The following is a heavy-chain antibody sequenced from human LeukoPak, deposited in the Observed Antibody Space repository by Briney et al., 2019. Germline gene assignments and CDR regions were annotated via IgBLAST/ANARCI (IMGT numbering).Heavy chain of an antibody. D-gene: IGHD6-13*01. CDR3: ARDRIAAAGTLDY. Sequence: SVNVSCKASGGTFSSYAISWVRQAPGQGLEWMGRIIPILGIANYAQKFQGRVTITADKSTSTAYMELSSLRSEDTAVYYCARDRIAAAGTLDYWGQGTLFSASS. CDR2: IIPILGIA. CDR1: GGTFSSYA. V-gene: IGHV1-69*04. J-gene: IGHJ4*02.